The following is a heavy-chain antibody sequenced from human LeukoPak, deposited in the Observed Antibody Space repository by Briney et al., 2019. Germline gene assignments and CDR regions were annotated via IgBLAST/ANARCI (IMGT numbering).Heavy chain of an antibody. CDR1: GFTFSSYA. J-gene: IGHJ4*02. D-gene: IGHD3-22*01. V-gene: IGHV3-64*01. CDR2: ISSNGGST. CDR3: AREGIEGGYYFDY. Sequence: PGGSLRLSCAASGFTFSSYAMHWVRQAPGKGLEYVSAISSNGGSTYYANSVKGRFTISRDNSKNTLYLQMGSLRAEDMAVYYCAREGIEGGYYFDYWGQGTLVTVSS.